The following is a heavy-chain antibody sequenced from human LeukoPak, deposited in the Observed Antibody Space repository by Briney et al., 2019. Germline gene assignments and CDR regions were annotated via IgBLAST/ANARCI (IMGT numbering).Heavy chain of an antibody. CDR2: ISYDESNK. D-gene: IGHD6-13*01. V-gene: IGHV3-30*18. CDR3: AKDLSYSSNFFDY. Sequence: PGGSLRLSCAVSGFIFSSYGMHWVRQAPGKGLEWVAAISYDESNKYYAESVKGRFTISRDNYKNTLYLQMNSLRAEDTAVYYCAKDLSYSSNFFDYWGQGTLVTVSS. J-gene: IGHJ4*02. CDR1: GFIFSSYG.